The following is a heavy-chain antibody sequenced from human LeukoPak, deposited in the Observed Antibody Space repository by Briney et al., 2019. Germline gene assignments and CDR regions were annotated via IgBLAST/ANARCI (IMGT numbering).Heavy chain of an antibody. CDR3: ARDRRNGGNDYYYYMDV. CDR1: GGSISSGGYY. D-gene: IGHD4-23*01. CDR2: IYYSGST. J-gene: IGHJ6*03. V-gene: IGHV4-31*03. Sequence: SQTLSLTCTVSGGSISSGGYYWSWIRQHPGKGLEWIGYIYYSGSTYYNPSLKSRVTISVDTSKNQFSLKLSSVTAADTAVYYCARDRRNGGNDYYYYMDVWGKGTTVTVSS.